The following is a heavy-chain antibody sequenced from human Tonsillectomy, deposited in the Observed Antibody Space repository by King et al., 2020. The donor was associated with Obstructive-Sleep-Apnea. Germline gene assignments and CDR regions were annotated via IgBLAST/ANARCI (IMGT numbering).Heavy chain of an antibody. CDR2: IWYDGSNK. J-gene: IGHJ4*02. CDR3: AKAHTAMVPAVDY. V-gene: IGHV3-33*06. Sequence: VQLVESGGGVVQPGRSLRLSCAASGFTFSSYGMHWVRQAPGKGLEWVAVIWYDGSNKYYADSVKGRFTISRDNSKNTLYLQMNSLRAEDTAVYYCAKAHTAMVPAVDYWGQGTLVTVSS. CDR1: GFTFSSYG. D-gene: IGHD5-18*01.